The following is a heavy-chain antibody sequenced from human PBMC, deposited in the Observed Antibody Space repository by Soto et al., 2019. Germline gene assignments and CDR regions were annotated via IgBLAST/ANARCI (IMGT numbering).Heavy chain of an antibody. V-gene: IGHV3-23*01. CDR3: AKDRFWSGYYSGDFDY. CDR2: ISGSGGST. J-gene: IGHJ4*02. Sequence: GGSLRLSCAASGFTFSSYAMSWVRQAPGKGLEWVSAISGSGGSTYYADSVKGRFTISRDNSKNTLYLQMNSLRSEDTAVYYCAKDRFWSGYYSGDFDYWGQGTLVSVSS. D-gene: IGHD3-3*01. CDR1: GFTFSSYA.